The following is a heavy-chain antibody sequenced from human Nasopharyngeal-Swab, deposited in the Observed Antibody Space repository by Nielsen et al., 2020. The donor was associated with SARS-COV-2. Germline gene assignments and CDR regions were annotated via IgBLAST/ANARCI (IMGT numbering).Heavy chain of an antibody. J-gene: IGHJ4*02. CDR2: IIPIFGTA. D-gene: IGHD6-13*01. CDR1: GGTFSSYA. CDR3: ARDAKAAADYFDY. V-gene: IGHV1-69*13. Sequence: SVKVSCKASGGTFSSYAISWVRQAPGQGLEWMGGIIPIFGTANYAQKFQGRATITADESTSTAYMELSSLRSEDTAVYYCARDAKAAADYFDYWGQGTLVTVSS.